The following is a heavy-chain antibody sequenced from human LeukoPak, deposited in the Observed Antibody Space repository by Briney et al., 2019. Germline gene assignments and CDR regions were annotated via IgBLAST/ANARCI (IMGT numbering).Heavy chain of an antibody. CDR3: AREFRSGYYYFDY. J-gene: IGHJ4*02. CDR2: INPNSGGT. D-gene: IGHD3-22*01. V-gene: IGHV1-2*02. CDR1: GYTFTSYG. Sequence: ASVKVSCKASGYTFTSYGISWVRQAPGQGLEWMGWINPNSGGTNYAQKFQGRVTMTRDTSISTAYMELSRVRSDDTAVYYCAREFRSGYYYFDYWGQGTLVTVSS.